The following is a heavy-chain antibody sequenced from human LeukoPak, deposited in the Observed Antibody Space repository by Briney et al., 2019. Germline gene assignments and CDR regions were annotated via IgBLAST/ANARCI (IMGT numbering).Heavy chain of an antibody. CDR1: GFTFNVYS. CDR3: ARDRGTAGLDY. D-gene: IGHD2-21*02. V-gene: IGHV3-48*04. CDR2: ISGAGSTI. J-gene: IGHJ4*02. Sequence: GGSLRLSCAASGFTFNVYSVNWVRQPPGKGLEWVSYISGAGSTIYYAASVKGRFTISRDNAKNSLYLQMNSLRVEDTAVYYCARDRGTAGLDYWGQGTLVTVSS.